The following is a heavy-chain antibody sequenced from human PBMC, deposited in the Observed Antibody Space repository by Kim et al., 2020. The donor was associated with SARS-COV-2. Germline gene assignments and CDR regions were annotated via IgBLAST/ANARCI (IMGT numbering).Heavy chain of an antibody. CDR2: ISYDGSNK. Sequence: GGSLRLSCAASGFTFSSYAMHWVRQAPGKGLEWVAVISYDGSNKYYADSVKGRFTISRDNSKNTLFLHMFALGDEDTAVYYCAKEGTSGTFPDYWGQGTLVTVSS. CDR3: AKEGTSGTFPDY. J-gene: IGHJ4*02. V-gene: IGHV3-30*04. CDR1: GFTFSSYA.